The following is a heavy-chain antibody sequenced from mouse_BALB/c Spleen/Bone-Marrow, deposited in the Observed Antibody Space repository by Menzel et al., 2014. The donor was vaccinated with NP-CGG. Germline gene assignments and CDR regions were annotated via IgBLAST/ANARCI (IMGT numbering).Heavy chain of an antibody. D-gene: IGHD1-1*01. Sequence: LQQSGSELVRPGASVKLSCKASGYTFTSYWIHWVKQRPGQGLEWIGNIYPGSGTINYDEKFKNKATLTVDTSSSIAYMQLSSLTSEDSAVYHCRCYDYTMDYWGQGTSVTVSS. CDR1: GYTFTSYW. CDR2: IYPGSGTI. CDR3: RCYDYTMDY. J-gene: IGHJ4*01. V-gene: IGHV1S22*01.